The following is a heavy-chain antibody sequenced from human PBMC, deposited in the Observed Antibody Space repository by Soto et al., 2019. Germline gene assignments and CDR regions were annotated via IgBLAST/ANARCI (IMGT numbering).Heavy chain of an antibody. CDR1: GYTFSTYG. CDR3: ARDNRKELWVEGLNAMDV. V-gene: IGHV1-18*01. Sequence: GPGVKKPGASVKVSCKASGYTFSTYGLSWVRQAPGQGLEWMGWISGYNGRTNYAQKFRGRVTLTTDAYASTAYMELRSLRPDDTAMYYCARDNRKELWVEGLNAMDVWGQGTTVTVSS. J-gene: IGHJ6*02. CDR2: ISGYNGRT. D-gene: IGHD3-10*01.